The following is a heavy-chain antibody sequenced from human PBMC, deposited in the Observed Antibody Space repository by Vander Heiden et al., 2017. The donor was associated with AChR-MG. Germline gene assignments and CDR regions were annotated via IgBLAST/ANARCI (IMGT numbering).Heavy chain of an antibody. CDR3: ARDRHDLLIGLDS. V-gene: IGHV4-61*02. J-gene: IGHJ4*02. CDR1: VASISSGRYY. D-gene: IGHD3-9*01. Sequence: QVQLQESGPGLVKTSQTLSLTCNVSVASISSGRYYWSWIRQPAGKGLEWIGRVYSSGSTNYNPSLKSRVTISVDPSKNQFSLKLTSVTAADTAVYYCARDRHDLLIGLDSWGQGALVSVSS. CDR2: VYSSGST.